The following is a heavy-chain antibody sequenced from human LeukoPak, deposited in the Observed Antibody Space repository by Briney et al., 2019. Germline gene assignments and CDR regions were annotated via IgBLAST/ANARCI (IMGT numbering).Heavy chain of an antibody. CDR1: GYTFTSYG. CDR3: AREDRIAAAGFDY. CDR2: INPNSGGT. Sequence: ASVKVSCKASGYTFTSYGISWVRQAPGQGLEWMGWINPNSGGTNYAQKFQGRVTMTRDTSISTAYMELSRLRSDDTAVYYCAREDRIAAAGFDYWGQGTLVTVSS. J-gene: IGHJ4*02. D-gene: IGHD6-13*01. V-gene: IGHV1-2*02.